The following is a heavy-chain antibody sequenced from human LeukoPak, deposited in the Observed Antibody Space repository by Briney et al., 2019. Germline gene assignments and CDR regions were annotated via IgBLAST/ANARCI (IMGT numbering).Heavy chain of an antibody. CDR1: GFTFSGYP. CDR3: AKERLTTTTFDS. J-gene: IGHJ4*02. Sequence: PGGSLRLSCAASGFTFSGYPMIWVRQAPGKGLEWVSGMSGNGGNTYYADSVKGRFTISRDNGKNTLSLQMNSLRAEDTALYYCAKERLTTTTFDSWGRGTLVTVSS. CDR2: MSGNGGNT. V-gene: IGHV3-23*01. D-gene: IGHD4-11*01.